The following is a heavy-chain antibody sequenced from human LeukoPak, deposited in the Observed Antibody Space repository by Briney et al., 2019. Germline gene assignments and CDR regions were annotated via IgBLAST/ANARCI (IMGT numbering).Heavy chain of an antibody. CDR2: IRSDGSNE. D-gene: IGHD3-10*01. CDR3: ARDLGIDYGSVDN. V-gene: IGHV3-30*02. CDR1: GFTFSSYG. J-gene: IGHJ4*02. Sequence: PGGSLRLSCAASGFTFSSYGMFWVRQAPGKGLEWVAFIRSDGSNEYYADSVKGRFTISRDNAKNSLYLQMNSLRAEDTAVYYCARDLGIDYGSVDNWGQGTLVTVSS.